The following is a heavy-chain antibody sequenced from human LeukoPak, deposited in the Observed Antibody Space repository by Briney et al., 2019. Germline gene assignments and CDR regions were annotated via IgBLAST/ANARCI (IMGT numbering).Heavy chain of an antibody. J-gene: IGHJ4*02. CDR3: AKVVFSKTRAAAAGDFDY. CDR2: ISGSGGST. CDR1: GFTFSSYA. Sequence: GGSLRLSCAASGFTFSSYAMSWVRQAPGKGLEWVSAISGSGGSTYYADSVKGRFTISRDNSKNTLYLQMNSLRAEDTAVYYCAKVVFSKTRAAAAGDFDYWGQGTLVTVSS. D-gene: IGHD6-13*01. V-gene: IGHV3-23*01.